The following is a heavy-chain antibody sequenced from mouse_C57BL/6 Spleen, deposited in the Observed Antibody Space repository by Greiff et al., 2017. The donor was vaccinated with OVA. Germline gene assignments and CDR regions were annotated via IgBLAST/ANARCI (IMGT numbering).Heavy chain of an antibody. D-gene: IGHD1-1*01. CDR2: ISYDGSN. CDR3: ARGEGLLRSYWYFDV. Sequence: ESGPGLVKPSQSLSLTCSVTGYSITSGYYWNWIRQFPGNKLEWMCYISYDGSNNYNPSLKNPISITRDTSKNQFFLKLNSVTTEDTATYYCARGEGLLRSYWYFDVWGTGTTVTVSS. V-gene: IGHV3-6*01. J-gene: IGHJ1*03. CDR1: GYSITSGYY.